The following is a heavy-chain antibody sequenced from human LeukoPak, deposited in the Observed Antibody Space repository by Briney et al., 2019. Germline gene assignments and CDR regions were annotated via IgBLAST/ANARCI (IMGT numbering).Heavy chain of an antibody. CDR3: ARVWGDYAYFNS. V-gene: IGHV3-23*01. CDR1: GFTFSSYA. D-gene: IGHD4-17*01. CDR2: ISGSGGST. Sequence: PGGSLRLSCAASGFTFSSYAMSWVRQAPGKGLEWVSAISGSGGSTYYADSVKGRFTISRDNAKNSLYLQMNSLRADDTAVYYCARVWGDYAYFNSWGQGTLVTVSS. J-gene: IGHJ4*02.